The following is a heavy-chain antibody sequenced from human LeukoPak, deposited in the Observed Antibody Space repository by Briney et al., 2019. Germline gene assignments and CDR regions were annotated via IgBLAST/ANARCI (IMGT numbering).Heavy chain of an antibody. CDR2: VYYSGIT. Sequence: PSETLYLTCALSWVSFSAYYCGLIRQPPGKGLEWIGGVYYSGITYYNPSLKSRVTISVDTSKNQFSLKLNSVTAADTAVYYCATVGIVAAGKGWFDPWGQGTLLSVPS. CDR1: WVSFSAYY. CDR3: ATVGIVAAGKGWFDP. D-gene: IGHD6-13*01. J-gene: IGHJ5*02. V-gene: IGHV4-34*01.